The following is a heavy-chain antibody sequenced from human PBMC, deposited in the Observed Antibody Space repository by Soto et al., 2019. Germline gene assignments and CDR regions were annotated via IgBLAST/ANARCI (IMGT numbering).Heavy chain of an antibody. V-gene: IGHV4-39*01. CDR3: ASPKIAFYNWFDP. Sequence: SETLSHTSTFAGFYLSSSSYYWGWNRPPPGKGLEWIGSIYYSGSTYYNPSLKSRVTISVDTSKNQFSLKLSSVTAADTAVYYCASPKIAFYNWFDPWGQGTLVTVSS. D-gene: IGHD3-3*02. CDR2: IYYSGST. CDR1: GFYLSSSSYY. J-gene: IGHJ5*02.